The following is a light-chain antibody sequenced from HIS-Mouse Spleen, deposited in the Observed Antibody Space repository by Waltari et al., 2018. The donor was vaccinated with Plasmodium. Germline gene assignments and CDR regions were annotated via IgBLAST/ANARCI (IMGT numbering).Light chain of an antibody. CDR1: GLPKKY. CDR2: EDS. Sequence: SYELTQPPSVSVSPGQTARIPCPGDGLPKKYAYWYQQKSGQAPVLVIYEDSKRPSGIPERFSGSSSGTMATLTISGAQVEDEADYYCYSTDSSGNHRVFGGGTKLTVL. J-gene: IGLJ3*02. V-gene: IGLV3-10*01. CDR3: YSTDSSGNHRV.